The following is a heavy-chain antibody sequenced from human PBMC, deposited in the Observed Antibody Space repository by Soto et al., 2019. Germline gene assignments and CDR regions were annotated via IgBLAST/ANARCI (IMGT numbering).Heavy chain of an antibody. V-gene: IGHV4-31*03. CDR3: ARGGIAAAGTRGYYYYMDV. Sequence: SETLSLTCTVSGGSISSGGYYWSWIRQHPGKGLEWIGYIYYSGSTYYNPSLKSGVTISVDTSKNQFSLKLSSVTAADTAVYYCARGGIAAAGTRGYYYYMDVWGKGTTVTVSS. D-gene: IGHD6-13*01. CDR1: GGSISSGGYY. J-gene: IGHJ6*03. CDR2: IYYSGST.